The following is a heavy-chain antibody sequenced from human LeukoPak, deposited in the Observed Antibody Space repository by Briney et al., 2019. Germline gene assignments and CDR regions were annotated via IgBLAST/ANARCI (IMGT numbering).Heavy chain of an antibody. D-gene: IGHD3-3*01. CDR1: GYTFTSYG. V-gene: IGHV1-18*01. CDR3: ARHITIFGVVPDNWFDP. CDR2: ISAYNGNT. J-gene: IGHJ5*02. Sequence: ASVKVSCKASGYTFTSYGISWVRQAPGQGLEWMGWISAYNGNTNYAQKLQGRVTMTTDTSTSTAYMELRSLRSDDTAVYYCARHITIFGVVPDNWFDPWGQGTLVTVSS.